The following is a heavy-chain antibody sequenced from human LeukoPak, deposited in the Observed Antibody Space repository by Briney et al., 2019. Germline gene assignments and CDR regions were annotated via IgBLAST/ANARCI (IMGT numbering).Heavy chain of an antibody. V-gene: IGHV1-18*01. Sequence: GASVKVSCKASGYTFTSYGISWVRQAPGQGLEWMEWISAYNGNTNYAQNLQGRVTMTTETSTSTAYMELRSLRSDDTAVYYCAREIQDYDILTGFPSRKLYFDYWGQRTLVTVSS. J-gene: IGHJ4*02. CDR1: GYTFTSYG. CDR3: AREIQDYDILTGFPSRKLYFDY. CDR2: ISAYNGNT. D-gene: IGHD3-9*01.